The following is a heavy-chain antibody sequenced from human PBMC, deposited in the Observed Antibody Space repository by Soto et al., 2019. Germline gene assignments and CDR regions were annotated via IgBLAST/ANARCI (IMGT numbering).Heavy chain of an antibody. CDR3: ARSEATGLDY. J-gene: IGHJ4*02. Sequence: QVQLQESGPGLVKPSGTLSLTCTVSGGSMSSSNWWNWVRQSPGKGLEWIGEAHHSGRTNYNPSLKSRVTISVNKSKNHFSLKLSSVTAADTAVYYCARSEATGLDYWGKGPLVTVSS. CDR2: AHHSGRT. CDR1: GGSMSSSNW. V-gene: IGHV4-4*02. D-gene: IGHD1-26*01.